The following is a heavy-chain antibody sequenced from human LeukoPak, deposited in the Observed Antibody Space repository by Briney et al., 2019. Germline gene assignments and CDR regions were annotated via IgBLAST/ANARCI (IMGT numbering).Heavy chain of an antibody. V-gene: IGHV4-4*02. CDR1: GGSISSSNW. CDR3: ARAPGRITMVRGVIARWFDP. Sequence: SETLSLTCAVSGGSISSSNWWSWVRQPPGKGLEWIGEIYHSGSTNYNPSLKSRVTISVDKSKNQFSLKLSSVTAADTAVYYCARAPGRITMVRGVIARWFDPWGQGTLVTVSS. CDR2: IYHSGST. D-gene: IGHD3-10*01. J-gene: IGHJ5*02.